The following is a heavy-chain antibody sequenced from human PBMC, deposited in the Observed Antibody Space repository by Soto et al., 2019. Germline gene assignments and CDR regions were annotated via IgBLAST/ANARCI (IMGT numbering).Heavy chain of an antibody. D-gene: IGHD5-12*01. Sequence: PSETLSLTCAVYGGSFSGYYWSWIRQPPGKGLEWIGEINHSGSTNYNPSLKSRVTISVDTSKNQFSLKLSSVTAADTAVYYCARGRYGSGYGYWGQGTLVTVSS. CDR2: INHSGST. J-gene: IGHJ4*02. CDR3: ARGRYGSGYGY. V-gene: IGHV4-34*01. CDR1: GGSFSGYY.